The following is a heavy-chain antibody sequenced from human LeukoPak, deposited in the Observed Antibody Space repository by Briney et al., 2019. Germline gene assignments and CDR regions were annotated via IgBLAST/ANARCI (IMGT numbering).Heavy chain of an antibody. J-gene: IGHJ4*02. Sequence: SETLSLTCAVYGGSFSGYYWSWIRQPPGKGLEWIGEINHSGSTNYNPSLTSRVTISVDTSKNQFSLKLSSVTAADTAVYYCAGGDAGTVDYWGQGTLVTVSS. D-gene: IGHD6-13*01. V-gene: IGHV4-34*01. CDR3: AGGDAGTVDY. CDR2: INHSGST. CDR1: GGSFSGYY.